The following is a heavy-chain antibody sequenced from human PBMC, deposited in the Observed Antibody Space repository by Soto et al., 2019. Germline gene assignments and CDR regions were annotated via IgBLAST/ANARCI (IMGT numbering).Heavy chain of an antibody. J-gene: IGHJ6*02. V-gene: IGHV3-30*18. CDR3: AKMGREDFWSGYPNYYYYGMDV. D-gene: IGHD3-3*01. CDR2: ISYDGSNK. Sequence: PGGSLRLSCAASGFTFSSYGMHWVRQAPGKGLEWVAVISYDGSNKYYADSVKGRFTISRDNSKNTLYLQMNSLRAEDTAVYYCAKMGREDFWSGYPNYYYYGMDVWGQRTTVTVSS. CDR1: GFTFSSYG.